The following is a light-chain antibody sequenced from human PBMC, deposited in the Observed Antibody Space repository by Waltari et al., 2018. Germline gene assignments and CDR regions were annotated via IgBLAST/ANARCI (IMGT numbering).Light chain of an antibody. J-gene: IGKJ2*01. CDR3: QQYGSSILYT. CDR1: ESLTKRY. CDR2: GAS. V-gene: IGKV3-20*01. Sequence: EVVLTQSPGTLSLSPVEKVTLSCRASESLTKRYLAWYQQKPGQPPKLLIYGASSRAAGIPDRFSGSGSGTDFSLTINRLEPDDSAVYYCQQYGSSILYTFGQGTKLEIK.